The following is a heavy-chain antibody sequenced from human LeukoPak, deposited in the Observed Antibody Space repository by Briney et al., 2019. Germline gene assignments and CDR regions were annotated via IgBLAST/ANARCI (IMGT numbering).Heavy chain of an antibody. CDR1: GFTFDDYA. CDR3: AKDMKGKVGLRYFRGFDI. Sequence: GGSLRLSCAASGFTFDDYAMHWVRQAPGKGLEWVSGISWNSGSIGYADSVKGRFTISRDNAKNSLYLQMNSLRAEDMALYYCAKDMKGKVGLRYFRGFDIWGQGTMVTVSS. CDR2: ISWNSGSI. D-gene: IGHD3-9*01. V-gene: IGHV3-9*03. J-gene: IGHJ3*02.